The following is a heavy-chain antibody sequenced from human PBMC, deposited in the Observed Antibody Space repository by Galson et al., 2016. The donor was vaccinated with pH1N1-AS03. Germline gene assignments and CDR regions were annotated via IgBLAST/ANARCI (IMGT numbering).Heavy chain of an antibody. CDR2: ISGYDDDT. CDR1: GYTFSTYG. J-gene: IGHJ3*02. Sequence: SVKVSCKASGYTFSTYGVSWVRQAPGQGLEWMGWISGYDDDTNYAQNVAGRVTMTTDKSTSTVYMELRSLRSDDTAVYYYARDRGFRPGTFDIWGQGTWVTVSS. D-gene: IGHD1-14*01. CDR3: ARDRGFRPGTFDI. V-gene: IGHV1-18*04.